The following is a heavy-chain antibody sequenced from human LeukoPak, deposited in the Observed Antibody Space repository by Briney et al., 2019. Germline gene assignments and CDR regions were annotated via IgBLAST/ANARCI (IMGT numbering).Heavy chain of an antibody. J-gene: IGHJ3*02. CDR3: AREGKLRLGETPYLGAFDI. CDR1: GGTFSSYA. CDR2: IIPILGIA. Sequence: GSSVKVSCKASGGTFSSYAISWVRQAPGQGLEWMGRIIPILGIANYAQKFQGRVTITADKSTSTAYMELSSLRSEDTAVYYCAREGKLRLGETPYLGAFDIWGQGTMVTVSS. D-gene: IGHD3-16*01. V-gene: IGHV1-69*04.